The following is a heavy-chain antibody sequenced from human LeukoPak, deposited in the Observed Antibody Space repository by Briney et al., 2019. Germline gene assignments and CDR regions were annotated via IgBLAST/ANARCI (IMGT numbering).Heavy chain of an antibody. CDR2: IYYTGST. CDR3: ARLLGGDPYYMDV. J-gene: IGHJ6*03. CDR1: GVSISNFY. Sequence: SETLSLTCGVSGVSISNFYWSRVRQPPGKGLEWIGSIYYTGSTYYSPSLKSRVTISVDPSKNQFSLRLSSVTAADTAVYYCARLLGGDPYYMDVWGKGTTVTVSS. V-gene: IGHV4-59*01. D-gene: IGHD3-3*01.